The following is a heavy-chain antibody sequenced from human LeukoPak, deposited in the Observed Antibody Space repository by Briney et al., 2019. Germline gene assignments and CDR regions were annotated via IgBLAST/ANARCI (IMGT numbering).Heavy chain of an antibody. D-gene: IGHD4-11*01. CDR2: IYYSGST. V-gene: IGHV4-39*07. Sequence: TPSETLSLTCTVSGASVSKYYWSWIRQPPGKGLEWIGSIYYSGSTYYNPSLKSRVTISVDTSKNQFSLKLSSVTAADTAVYYCARDPGNYYYFDYWGQGTLVTVSS. CDR1: GASVSKYY. J-gene: IGHJ4*02. CDR3: ARDPGNYYYFDY.